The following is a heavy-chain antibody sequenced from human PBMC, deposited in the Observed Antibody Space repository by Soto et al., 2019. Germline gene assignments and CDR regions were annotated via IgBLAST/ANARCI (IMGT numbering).Heavy chain of an antibody. J-gene: IGHJ4*02. CDR3: GRIGETPTYYVFWRGSSQRVFDY. V-gene: IGHV1-18*01. CDR1: GYTFTSYG. D-gene: IGHD3-3*01. Sequence: QVQLVQSGAEVKKPGASVKVSCKASGYTFTSYGISWVRQAPGQGLEWMGWISAYNGNTNYAQKLQGRVTMTTDTPTSTAYMELRSLRSDETAVYYCGRIGETPTYYVFWRGSSQRVFDYWGQGTLVTVSS. CDR2: ISAYNGNT.